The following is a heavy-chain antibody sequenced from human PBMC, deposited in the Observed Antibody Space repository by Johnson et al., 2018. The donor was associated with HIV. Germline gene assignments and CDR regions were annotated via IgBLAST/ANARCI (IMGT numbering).Heavy chain of an antibody. J-gene: IGHJ3*02. CDR3: AKDMLERPHDAFDI. D-gene: IGHD1-1*01. CDR1: GFTFSNAW. V-gene: IGHV3-15*05. Sequence: QLVESGGGVVQPGGSLRLSCAASGFTFSNAWMSWVRQAPGKGLEWVGRIKSKTDGGTTDYAAPVKGRFTISRDDSKNTLYLQMNSLRAEDTALYYCAKDMLERPHDAFDIWGQGTMVTVSS. CDR2: IKSKTDGGTT.